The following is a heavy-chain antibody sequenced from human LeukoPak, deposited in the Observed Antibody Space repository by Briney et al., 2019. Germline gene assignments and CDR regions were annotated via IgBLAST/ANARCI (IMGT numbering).Heavy chain of an antibody. CDR1: GGSFSGYY. V-gene: IGHV4-34*01. CDR2: INHSGST. CDR3: ARGPTVAQRGRAFDI. D-gene: IGHD4-23*01. J-gene: IGHJ3*02. Sequence: SETLSLTCAVYGGSFSGYYWSWIRQPPGKGLEWIGEINHSGSTNYNPSLKSRVTISVDTSKNQFSLKLSSVTAADTAVYYCARGPTVAQRGRAFDIWGQGTMVTVSS.